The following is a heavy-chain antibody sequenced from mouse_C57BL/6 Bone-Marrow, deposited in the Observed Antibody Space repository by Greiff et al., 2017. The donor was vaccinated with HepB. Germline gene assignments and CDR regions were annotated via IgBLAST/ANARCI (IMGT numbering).Heavy chain of an antibody. J-gene: IGHJ3*01. CDR1: GFSLTSYG. CDR3: ASSYYYGSSYNGPAY. CDR2: IWSGGST. D-gene: IGHD1-1*01. V-gene: IGHV2-2*01. Sequence: VKLMESGPGLVQPSQSLSITCTVSGFSLTSYGVHWVRQSPGKGLEWLGVIWSGGSTDYNAAFISRLSISKDNSKSQVFFKMTSLQADDTAIYYCASSYYYGSSYNGPAYWGQGTLVTVSA.